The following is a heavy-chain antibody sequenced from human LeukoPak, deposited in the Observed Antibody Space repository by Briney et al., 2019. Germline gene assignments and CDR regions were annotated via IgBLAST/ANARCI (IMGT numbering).Heavy chain of an antibody. V-gene: IGHV1-18*04. J-gene: IGHJ6*02. CDR3: ARTGPDYYGSGSYPLHYYGMDF. CDR1: GYTFTNYG. Sequence: ASVKVSCKASGYTFTNYGISWVRQAPGQGLEWMMWVNVYNGKRGYAQKFQGRVTLTTDTSTTTAYMELRSLRFDDTAVYYCARTGPDYYGSGSYPLHYYGMDFWGQGTTVTVAS. D-gene: IGHD3-10*01. CDR2: VNVYNGKR.